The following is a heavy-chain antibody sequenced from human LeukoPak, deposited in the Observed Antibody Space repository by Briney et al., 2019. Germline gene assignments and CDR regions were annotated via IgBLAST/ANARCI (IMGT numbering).Heavy chain of an antibody. Sequence: PSETLSLTCTVSGGSISSYYWSWIRQPPGKGLEWIGYIYYSGSTNYNPSLKSRVTIPVDTSKNQFSLKLNSVTAADTAVYYCARVGRGYSYGPFDSWGQGTLVTVSS. D-gene: IGHD5-18*01. CDR1: GGSISSYY. CDR3: ARVGRGYSYGPFDS. CDR2: IYYSGST. V-gene: IGHV4-59*01. J-gene: IGHJ4*02.